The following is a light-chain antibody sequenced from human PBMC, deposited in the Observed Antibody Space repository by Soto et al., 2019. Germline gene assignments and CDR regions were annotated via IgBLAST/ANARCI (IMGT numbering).Light chain of an antibody. J-gene: IGKJ1*01. CDR3: QQTYTTPWT. V-gene: IGKV1-39*01. Sequence: DIQMTQSPSSLSASVGDRVTITCRASQNIDSYLNWYQQRPGKAPKLLIHDASSLQSGVPSRFSGSGSGTDFALTINSLQPEDFATNYCQQTYTTPWTFGQGTKVEIK. CDR1: QNIDSY. CDR2: DAS.